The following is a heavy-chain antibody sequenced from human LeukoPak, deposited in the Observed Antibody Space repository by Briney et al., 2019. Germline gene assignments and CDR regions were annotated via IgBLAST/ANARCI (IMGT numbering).Heavy chain of an antibody. CDR1: GFTFSSYN. V-gene: IGHV3-21*01. J-gene: IGHJ4*02. Sequence: GGSLRLSCAASGFTFSSYNMNWVRQAPGKGLEWVSSISSSSSYIYYADSVKGRFTISRDNAKNSLYLQMNSLRAEDTAVYYCARSMLTIPIPGGYWGQGTLVTVSS. CDR3: ARSMLTIPIPGGY. D-gene: IGHD3-16*01. CDR2: ISSSSSYI.